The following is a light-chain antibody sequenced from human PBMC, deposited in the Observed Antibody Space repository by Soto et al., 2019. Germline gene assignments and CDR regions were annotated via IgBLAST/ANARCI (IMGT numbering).Light chain of an antibody. V-gene: IGKV3-20*01. J-gene: IGKJ1*01. CDR2: GTS. CDR3: QQYGNSRT. Sequence: IVLTQSPGTLSLSPGERATRSCRASQSVSSSYLAWYQQKPGQSPRPLIYGTSNRATGIPDRFSGSGSGTDFTLTIRRLEAEDFAVYYCQQYGNSRTFGQGTKVDIK. CDR1: QSVSSSY.